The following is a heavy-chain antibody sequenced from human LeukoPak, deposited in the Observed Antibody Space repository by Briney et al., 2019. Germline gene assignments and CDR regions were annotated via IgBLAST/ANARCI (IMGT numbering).Heavy chain of an antibody. CDR1: GFTFSSYG. J-gene: IGHJ6*03. CDR2: IRYDGSNK. Sequence: HPGGSLRLSRAASGFTFSSYGMHWVRQAPGKGLEWVAFIRYDGSNKYYADSVKGRFTISRDNSKNTLYLQMNSLRVEDTAVYYCARDPGPYGDYMDVWGKGTTVTVSS. CDR3: ARDPGPYGDYMDV. D-gene: IGHD1-1*01. V-gene: IGHV3-30*02.